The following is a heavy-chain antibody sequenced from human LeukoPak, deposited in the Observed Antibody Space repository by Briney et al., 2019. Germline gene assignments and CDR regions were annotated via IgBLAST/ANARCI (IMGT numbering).Heavy chain of an antibody. Sequence: SETLSLTCAVYGGSFSGYYWSWIRQPPGKGLERIGEINHSGSTNYNPSLKSRVTISVDTSKNQFSLKLSSVTAADTAVYYCARGERGDSSGYYSIDYWGQGTLVTVSS. CDR2: INHSGST. D-gene: IGHD3-22*01. CDR1: GGSFSGYY. J-gene: IGHJ4*02. CDR3: ARGERGDSSGYYSIDY. V-gene: IGHV4-34*01.